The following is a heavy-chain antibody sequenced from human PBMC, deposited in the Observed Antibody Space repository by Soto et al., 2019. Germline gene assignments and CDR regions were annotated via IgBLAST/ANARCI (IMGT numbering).Heavy chain of an antibody. V-gene: IGHV1-46*01. CDR2: INPSGGST. Sequence: ASVKVSCKASGYTFTSYYMHWVRQAPGQGLEWMGIINPSGGSTSYAQKFQGRVTMTRDTSTSTVYMELSSLRSEGTAAYYCATVDTAMTYGMDVWGKGTTVTVSS. CDR1: GYTFTSYY. J-gene: IGHJ6*04. D-gene: IGHD5-18*01. CDR3: ATVDTAMTYGMDV.